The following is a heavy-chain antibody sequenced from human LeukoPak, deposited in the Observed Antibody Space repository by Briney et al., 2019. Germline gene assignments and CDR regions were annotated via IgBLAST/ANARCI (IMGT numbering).Heavy chain of an antibody. J-gene: IGHJ2*01. Sequence: PSETLSLTCTVSGGSISSYYWSWIRQPPGKGLEWIGYIYYSGSTNYNPSLKSRVTISVDTSKNQFSLKLSSVTAADTAVYYCARDSPLSLLEWSDTPQNWYFDLWGRGTLVTVSS. D-gene: IGHD3-3*01. CDR1: GGSISSYY. CDR2: IYYSGST. CDR3: ARDSPLSLLEWSDTPQNWYFDL. V-gene: IGHV4-59*01.